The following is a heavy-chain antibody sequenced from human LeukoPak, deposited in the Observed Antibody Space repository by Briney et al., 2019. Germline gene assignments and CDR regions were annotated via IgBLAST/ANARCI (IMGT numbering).Heavy chain of an antibody. Sequence: PGGSLRLSCAASGFTFDGYAMHWVRQAPGKGLEWVSGISWNSGSIGYADSVKGRFTISRDNSKNSLYLQMNSLRAEDTALYYCAKDGVVAALGDNWFDPWGQGTLVTVSS. CDR1: GFTFDGYA. J-gene: IGHJ5*02. D-gene: IGHD2-15*01. CDR2: ISWNSGSI. V-gene: IGHV3-9*01. CDR3: AKDGVVAALGDNWFDP.